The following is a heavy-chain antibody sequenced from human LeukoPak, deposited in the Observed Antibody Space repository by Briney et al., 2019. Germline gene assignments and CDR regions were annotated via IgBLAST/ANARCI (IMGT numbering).Heavy chain of an antibody. CDR2: INQDGSEK. V-gene: IGHV3-7*01. CDR1: GYIFSDHA. D-gene: IGHD5-18*01. CDR3: ARSLWPEDC. Sequence: GGSLRLSCAASGYIFSDHAMHWVRQAPGKGLEWVANINQDGSEKNYVDSVKGRFTISRDNAKTSFCLQMNSLRAEDTAVYYCARSLWPEDCWGQGTLVTVSS. J-gene: IGHJ4*02.